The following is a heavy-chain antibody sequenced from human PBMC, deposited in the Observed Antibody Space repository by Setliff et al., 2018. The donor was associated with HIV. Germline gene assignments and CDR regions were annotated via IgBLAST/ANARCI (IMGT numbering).Heavy chain of an antibody. J-gene: IGHJ6*03. CDR2: ISRGGFGT. D-gene: IGHD2-21*01. V-gene: IGHV3-23*01. CDR1: GFTFSSYA. Sequence: PGGSLRLSCAASGFTFSSYAMSWVRQTPGKGLEWVSAISRGGFGTYYADSVKGRFTISRDNSKNTLYLQMNSLRAEDTAIYYCAKRRVCNTSCYIVDYMDVWGKGTTVTVSS. CDR3: AKRRVCNTSCYIVDYMDV.